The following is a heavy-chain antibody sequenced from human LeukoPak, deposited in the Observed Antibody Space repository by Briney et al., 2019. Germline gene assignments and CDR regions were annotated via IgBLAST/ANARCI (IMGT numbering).Heavy chain of an antibody. Sequence: GASVKVSCKASGYTFSSYGISWVRQAPGQGLEWMGWISPFNGHTSYADNVQGRVTMTTDTSTSIVYMELRGLRSEDTAVYYCARGKRYEDYWGQGTQVIVSS. D-gene: IGHD3-3*01. J-gene: IGHJ4*02. V-gene: IGHV1-18*01. CDR3: ARGKRYEDY. CDR2: ISPFNGHT. CDR1: GYTFSSYG.